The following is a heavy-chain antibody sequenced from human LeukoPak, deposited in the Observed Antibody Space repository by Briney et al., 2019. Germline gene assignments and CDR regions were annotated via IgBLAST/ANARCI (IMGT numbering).Heavy chain of an antibody. Sequence: PGGSLRLSCATSGFTFTSYWMHWVRQAPGKGLEWVANIKQDGSEKYYVDSVKGRFTISRDNAKNSLYLQMNSLRAEDTAVYYCSRRVRYDFWSGSGLGAFDIWGQGTMVTVSS. V-gene: IGHV3-7*01. J-gene: IGHJ3*02. CDR2: IKQDGSEK. CDR1: GFTFTSYW. CDR3: SRRVRYDFWSGSGLGAFDI. D-gene: IGHD3-3*01.